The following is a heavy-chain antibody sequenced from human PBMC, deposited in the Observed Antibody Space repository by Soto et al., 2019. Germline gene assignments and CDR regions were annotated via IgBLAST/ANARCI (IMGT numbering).Heavy chain of an antibody. CDR3: AKSVYNWNDGFFDY. V-gene: IGHV3-30*18. CDR2: ISYDGSNK. D-gene: IGHD1-1*01. Sequence: GGSPRLSCAASGFTFSSYGMHWVRQAPGKGLEWVAVISYDGSNKYYADSVKGRFTISRDNSKNTLYLQMNSLRAEDTAVYYCAKSVYNWNDGFFDYWGQGTLVTVSS. CDR1: GFTFSSYG. J-gene: IGHJ4*02.